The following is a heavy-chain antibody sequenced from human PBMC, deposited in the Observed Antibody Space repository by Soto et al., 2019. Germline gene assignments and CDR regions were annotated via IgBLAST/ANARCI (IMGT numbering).Heavy chain of an antibody. D-gene: IGHD6-13*01. CDR3: AKDQWDSSSQVTPDY. CDR2: ISYDGSNK. V-gene: IGHV3-30*18. J-gene: IGHJ4*02. Sequence: GGSLRLSFAASGFTFSSYGMHWVRQAPGKGLEWVAVISYDGSNKYYADSVKGRFTISRDNSKNTLYLQMNSLRAEDTAVYYCAKDQWDSSSQVTPDYWGQGTLVTVSS. CDR1: GFTFSSYG.